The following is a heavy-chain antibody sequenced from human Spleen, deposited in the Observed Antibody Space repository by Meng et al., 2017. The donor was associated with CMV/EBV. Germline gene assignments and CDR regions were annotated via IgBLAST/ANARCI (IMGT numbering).Heavy chain of an antibody. Sequence: ASVKVSCKASGYTFTGHFMHWVRQAPGQGLEWMGWIHPNTGGTNYAQNFQGRVTMTRDTSISTAYMELSRLISDDTAVYYCARDRGYNSGWYSMDWFDPWGQGTLVTVSS. V-gene: IGHV1-2*02. CDR3: ARDRGYNSGWYSMDWFDP. J-gene: IGHJ5*02. CDR2: IHPNTGGT. CDR1: GYTFTGHF. D-gene: IGHD6-19*01.